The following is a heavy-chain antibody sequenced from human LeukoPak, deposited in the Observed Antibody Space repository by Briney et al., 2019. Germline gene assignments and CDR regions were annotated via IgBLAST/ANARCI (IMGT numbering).Heavy chain of an antibody. Sequence: SETLSLTCAVYGGSFSGYYWSWIRQPPGKGLEWIGEINHSGSTNYNPSLKSRVTISVDTSKNQFSLKLSSVTAADTAVYYCAREGAVITRAFDIWGQGTTVTVSS. CDR3: AREGAVITRAFDI. CDR1: GGSFSGYY. V-gene: IGHV4-34*01. D-gene: IGHD3-22*01. CDR2: INHSGST. J-gene: IGHJ3*02.